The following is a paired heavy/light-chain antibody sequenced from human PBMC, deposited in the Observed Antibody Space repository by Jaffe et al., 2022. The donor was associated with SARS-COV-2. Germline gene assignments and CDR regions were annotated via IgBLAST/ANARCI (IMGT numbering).Heavy chain of an antibody. Sequence: QVQLQQWGAGLLKPSETLSLNCSVFGGSFSTFYWTWIRQTPGKGLEWLGEIYHGETANYNPSLKSRATISVDPSKNQFSLELTSVTAADTAMYYCARQGRRTIWTAGYRSDAFDVWGHGTRVTVSS. D-gene: IGHD2-21*02. V-gene: IGHV4-34*01. CDR1: GGSFSTFY. J-gene: IGHJ3*01. CDR2: IYHGETA. CDR3: ARQGRRTIWTAGYRSDAFDV.
Light chain of an antibody. V-gene: IGLV1-51*02. CDR3: GTWDSLTTGGV. CDR2: ENT. J-gene: IGLJ2*01. CDR1: NSNIGNNF. Sequence: QSVLTQPPSVSAAPGQKVTISCSANNSNIGNNFVSWYQQLPGAAPRLLIYENTKRSSGIPDRFSGSKSGTSATLGITGLQTGDEADYYCGTWDSLTTGGVFGGGTKLTVL.